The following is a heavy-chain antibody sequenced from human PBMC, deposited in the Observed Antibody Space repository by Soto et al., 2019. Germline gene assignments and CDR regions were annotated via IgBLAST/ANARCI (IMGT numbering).Heavy chain of an antibody. D-gene: IGHD3-22*01. V-gene: IGHV3-7*01. CDR3: XRVGKDSSGYYPTHFDY. Sequence: PGGSLRLSCAASGFTFSSYWMSWVRQAPGKGLEWVANIKQDGSEKYYVDSVKGRFTISRDNAKNSLYLQMNSLRAEDTAVYYCXRVGKDSSGYYPTHFDYWGQGTLVTVSS. J-gene: IGHJ4*02. CDR2: IKQDGSEK. CDR1: GFTFSSYW.